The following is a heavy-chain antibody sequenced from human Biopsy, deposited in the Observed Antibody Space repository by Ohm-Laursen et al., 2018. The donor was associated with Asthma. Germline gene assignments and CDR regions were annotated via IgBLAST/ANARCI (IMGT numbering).Heavy chain of an antibody. D-gene: IGHD3-3*01. J-gene: IGHJ4*02. CDR3: ARDVMEWYLPAFDF. CDR2: GGSYYDGGLK. V-gene: IGHV3-30-3*01. CDR1: GFTFRSYA. Sequence: SLRLSCSASGFTFRSYAMHWVRQAPGKGLEWVAVGGSYYDGGLKYYADSVNGRFTVSRDDSKNTLYLQMNSLRPDDMAVYYCARDVMEWYLPAFDFWGQGTLVTVSS.